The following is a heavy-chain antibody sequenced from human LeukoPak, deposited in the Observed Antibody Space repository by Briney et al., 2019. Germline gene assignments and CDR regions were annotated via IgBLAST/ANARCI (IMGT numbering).Heavy chain of an antibody. J-gene: IGHJ4*02. V-gene: IGHV4-59*01. CDR2: IYYSGST. D-gene: IGHD6-19*01. Sequence: SETLSLTCAVYGGSFSGYYWSWIRQPPGKGLEWIGYIYYSGSTNYNPSLKSRVTISVDTSKNQFSLKLSSVTAADTAVYYCARDSSGNSIDYWGQGTLVTVSS. CDR1: GGSFSGYY. CDR3: ARDSSGNSIDY.